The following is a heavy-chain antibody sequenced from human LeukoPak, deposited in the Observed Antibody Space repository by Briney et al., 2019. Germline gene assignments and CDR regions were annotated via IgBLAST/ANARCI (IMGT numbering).Heavy chain of an antibody. J-gene: IGHJ4*02. V-gene: IGHV3-30-3*01. CDR2: ISHDGNKE. Sequence: PGRSLRLSCTASGFTFNNYAMPWVRQAPGKGLEWVTVISHDGNKEYYADSVKGRFTISRDDSESTLYLQMDSLIPEDTAVYYCTRDSGNYWAYWGQGTLVTVSS. CDR3: TRDSGNYWAY. CDR1: GFTFNNYA.